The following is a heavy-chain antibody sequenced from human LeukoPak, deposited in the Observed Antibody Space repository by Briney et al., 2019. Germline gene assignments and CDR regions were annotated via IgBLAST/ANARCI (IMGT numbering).Heavy chain of an antibody. J-gene: IGHJ3*02. CDR2: ISNDGIDK. CDR3: AKVAGWDLFKDAFDI. CDR1: GLSFSSSG. Sequence: GGSLRLSCAASGLSFSSSGMHWVRQAPGKGLEWVAVISNDGIDKYYGDSVKGRFTISRDNSKNTLYLQMNSLRPEDTAVYYCAKVAGWDLFKDAFDIWGQGTMVIVSS. D-gene: IGHD3-10*01. V-gene: IGHV3-30*18.